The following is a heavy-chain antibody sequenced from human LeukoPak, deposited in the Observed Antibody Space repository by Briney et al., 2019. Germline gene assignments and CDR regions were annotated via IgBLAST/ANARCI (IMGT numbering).Heavy chain of an antibody. CDR1: GGSFSGYY. CDR2: INHSGST. D-gene: IGHD3-3*01. V-gene: IGHV4-34*01. CDR3: ARRRDFWSGYYYFDY. Sequence: SETLSLTCAVYGGSFSGYYWSWIRQPPGKGLEWIGEINHSGSTNYNPSLKSRVTISVDTSKNQFSLKLSSVTAADTAVYYCARRRDFWSGYYYFDYWGQGTLVTVSS. J-gene: IGHJ4*02.